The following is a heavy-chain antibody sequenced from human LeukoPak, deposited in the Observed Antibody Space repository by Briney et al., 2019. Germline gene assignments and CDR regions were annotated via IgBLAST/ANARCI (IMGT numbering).Heavy chain of an antibody. V-gene: IGHV4-34*01. CDR2: INHSGST. CDR1: GGSFSGYY. Sequence: SETLSLTCAVYGGSFSGYYWSWIRQPPGKGLEWIGEINHSGSTNYNPSLKSRVTISVDTSKNQFSLKLSSVTAADTAVYHCARGYSSSWFDPWGQGTLVTVSS. J-gene: IGHJ5*02. CDR3: ARGYSSSWFDP. D-gene: IGHD6-13*01.